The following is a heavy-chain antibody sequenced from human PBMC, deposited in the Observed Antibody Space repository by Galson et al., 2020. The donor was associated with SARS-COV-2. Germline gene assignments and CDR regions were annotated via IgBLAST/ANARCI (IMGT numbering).Heavy chain of an antibody. D-gene: IGHD3-10*01. V-gene: IGHV4-39*01. CDR3: ARLITRVRGPYGAFDI. Sequence: SETLSLTCTVSGDSVSSNSYYYWGWIRQPPGKGLEWIGNVYYTGRIYYNPRLKSRVTISLDTSKNQFSVKLTSVTAADTAVYYCARLITRVRGPYGAFDIWGQGTLVTVSS. CDR1: GDSVSSNSYYY. J-gene: IGHJ3*02. CDR2: VYYTGRI.